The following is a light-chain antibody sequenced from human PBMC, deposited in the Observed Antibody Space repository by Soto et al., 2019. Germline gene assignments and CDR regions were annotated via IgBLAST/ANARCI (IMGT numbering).Light chain of an antibody. Sequence: QSLLTQPASVSGSPGQSITISCTGTSSDVGGYNYVSWYQQHPGKAPKLMIYEVRNRPSGVSNRFSGSKSGNTASLTISGLQAEDEADYYCSSYTSSSTFYVFGTGTKVTVL. V-gene: IGLV2-14*01. CDR3: SSYTSSSTFYV. J-gene: IGLJ1*01. CDR1: SSDVGGYNY. CDR2: EVR.